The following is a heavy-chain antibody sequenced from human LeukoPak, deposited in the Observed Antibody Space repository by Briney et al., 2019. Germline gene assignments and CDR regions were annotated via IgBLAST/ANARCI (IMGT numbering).Heavy chain of an antibody. J-gene: IGHJ4*02. CDR1: GGSISSGSYY. Sequence: SETLSLTCTVSGGSISSGSYYWGWIRQPPGKGLEWIASMYYSGTTFHSPSLKSRVTISVDTSKNQLSLRLGSVTAADTAVYYCARHPPRDGSAFDYWGQGTLVTVSS. CDR3: ARHPPRDGSAFDY. V-gene: IGHV4-39*01. CDR2: MYYSGTT.